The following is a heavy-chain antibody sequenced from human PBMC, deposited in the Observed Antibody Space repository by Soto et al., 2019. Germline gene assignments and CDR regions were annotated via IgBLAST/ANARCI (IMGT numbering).Heavy chain of an antibody. J-gene: IGHJ4*02. CDR3: ANIQQLVPFDY. CDR1: GFTFSSYA. CDR2: ISGSGGST. V-gene: IGHV3-23*01. D-gene: IGHD6-13*01. Sequence: GGSLRLSCAASGFTFSSYAMSWVHQAPGKGLEWVSAISGSGGSTYYADSVKGRFTISRDNSKNTLYLQMNSLRAEDTAVYYCANIQQLVPFDYWGQGTLVTVSS.